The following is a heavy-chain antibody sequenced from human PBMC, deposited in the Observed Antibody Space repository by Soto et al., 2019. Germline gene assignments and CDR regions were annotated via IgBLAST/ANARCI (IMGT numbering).Heavy chain of an antibody. CDR3: ARDGTIAAAGKNYYYYGMDV. CDR2: ISSSSSYI. Sequence: CAPGAINYISYSMNNDSQAPRKGLDWVSSISSSSSYIYYADSVKGRFTISRDNAKTSLYLQMNSLRAEDTAVYYCARDGTIAAAGKNYYYYGMDVWGQGTTVTVSS. J-gene: IGHJ6*02. D-gene: IGHD6-13*01. CDR1: AINYISYS. V-gene: IGHV3-21*01.